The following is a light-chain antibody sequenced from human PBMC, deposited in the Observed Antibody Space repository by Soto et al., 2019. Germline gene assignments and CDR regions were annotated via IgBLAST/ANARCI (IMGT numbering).Light chain of an antibody. V-gene: IGKV1-5*01. CDR2: DAS. J-gene: IGKJ1*01. CDR3: QQYNSYPT. Sequence: DIQMTQSPSTLSASVGERVTITCRASQSISSWLAWYQQKPGKAPKLLIYDASSLESGVPSRFSGSGSGTEFTLTISSLQPDDFATYNCQQYNSYPTFGQGTKV. CDR1: QSISSW.